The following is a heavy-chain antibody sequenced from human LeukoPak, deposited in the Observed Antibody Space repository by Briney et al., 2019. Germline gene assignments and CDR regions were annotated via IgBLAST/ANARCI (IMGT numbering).Heavy chain of an antibody. CDR2: ISAYNGNT. D-gene: IGHD4-23*01. J-gene: IGHJ5*02. V-gene: IGHV1-18*01. CDR1: GGTFSSYA. CDR3: ARRPTVVRNWFDP. Sequence: ASVKVSCKASGGTFSSYAISWVRQAPGQGLEWMGWISAYNGNTNYAQKLQGRVTMTTDTSTSTAYMELRSLRSDDTAVYYCARRPTVVRNWFDPWGQGTLVTVSS.